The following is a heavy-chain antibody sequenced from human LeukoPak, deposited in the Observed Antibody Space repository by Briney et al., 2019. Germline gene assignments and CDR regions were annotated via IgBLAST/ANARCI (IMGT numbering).Heavy chain of an antibody. CDR1: GFTFSSYG. CDR2: ISYDGSNK. Sequence: GGSLRLSCAASGFTFSSYGMHWVRQGPGKGLEWVAVISYDGSNKCYADSVKGRFTISRDNSKNTLYLQMNSLRAEDTAVYYCAKDRGYSYGGDFDYWGQGTLVTVSS. J-gene: IGHJ4*02. CDR3: AKDRGYSYGGDFDY. V-gene: IGHV3-30*18. D-gene: IGHD5-18*01.